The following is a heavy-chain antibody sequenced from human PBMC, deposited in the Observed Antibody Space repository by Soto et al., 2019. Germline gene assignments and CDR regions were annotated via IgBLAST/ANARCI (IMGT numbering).Heavy chain of an antibody. CDR2: IKQDGSEK. V-gene: IGHV3-7*03. CDR1: GFTFSSYW. J-gene: IGHJ6*02. Sequence: GGSLRLSCAASGFTFSSYWMSWVRQAPGKGLEWVANIKQDGSEKYYVDSVKGRFTISRDSAKNSLYLQMNSLRAEDTAVYYCARVFTSYDILTGYNYYYGMDVWGQGTTVTVSS. D-gene: IGHD3-9*01. CDR3: ARVFTSYDILTGYNYYYGMDV.